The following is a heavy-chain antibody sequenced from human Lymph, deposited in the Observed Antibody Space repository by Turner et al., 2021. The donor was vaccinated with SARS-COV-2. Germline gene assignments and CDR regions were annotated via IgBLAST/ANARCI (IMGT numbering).Heavy chain of an antibody. CDR3: AKGRRFGMDV. V-gene: IGHV3-9*01. J-gene: IGHJ6*02. Sequence: EVQLVESGGGLVQPGSFLRLSCAASGFTFDEYVMHWVRQAPGKGLEWVSGISWNSGSIGYADSVKGRFTISRDNAKNSLYLQMNSLRAEDTALYYCAKGRRFGMDVWGQGTTVTVSS. CDR2: ISWNSGSI. CDR1: GFTFDEYV.